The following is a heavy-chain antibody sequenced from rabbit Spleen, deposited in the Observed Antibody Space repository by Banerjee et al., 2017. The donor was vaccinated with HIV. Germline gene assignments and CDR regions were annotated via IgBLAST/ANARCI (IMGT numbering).Heavy chain of an antibody. CDR1: GFDISKYG. V-gene: IGHV1S45*01. CDR3: ARDAGSSFSSYGMDL. D-gene: IGHD8-1*01. J-gene: IGHJ6*01. Sequence: QEQLVESGGGLVQPGGSLKLSCTVSGFDISKYGVSWVRQAPGKGLEWIACIYVGSSGSTYYANWAKGRFTISKTSSTTVTLQMTSLTVADMATYFCARDAGSSFSSYGMDLWGPGTLVTVS. CDR2: IYVGSSGST.